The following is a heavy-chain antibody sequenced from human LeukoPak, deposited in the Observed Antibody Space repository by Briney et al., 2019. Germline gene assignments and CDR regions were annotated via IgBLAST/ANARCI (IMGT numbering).Heavy chain of an antibody. CDR1: GGSISSSLYY. D-gene: IGHD6-19*01. CDR2: TYHSGST. J-gene: IGHJ4*02. Sequence: SETLSLTCTVSGGSISSSLYYWGWIRQPPGKGLEWIGNTYHSGSTYYNPSLKSRVTISIDTSKNHFSLKLSSVTAADTAVYYCARDDTGYSSGWSKDFDYWGQGTLVTVSS. V-gene: IGHV4-39*02. CDR3: ARDDTGYSSGWSKDFDY.